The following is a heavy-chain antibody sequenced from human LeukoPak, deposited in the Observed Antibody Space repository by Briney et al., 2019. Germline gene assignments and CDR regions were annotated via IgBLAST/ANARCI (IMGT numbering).Heavy chain of an antibody. CDR3: ARHGGTSSYGSGSLTTFDY. CDR2: IYYIGRT. V-gene: IGHV4-59*08. D-gene: IGHD3-10*01. Sequence: ETXSLXCSVSGGSISTFYXSWIRQPPGKGLEWIGYIYYIGRTNYNPALRSRVTMSIDTSNNQFSLRLSSVTAADTAVYYCARHGGTSSYGSGSLTTFDYWGQGTLVTVSS. CDR1: GGSISTFY. J-gene: IGHJ4*02.